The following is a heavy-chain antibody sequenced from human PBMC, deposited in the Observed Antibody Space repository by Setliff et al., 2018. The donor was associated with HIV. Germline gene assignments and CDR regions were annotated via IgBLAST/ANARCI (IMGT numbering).Heavy chain of an antibody. CDR3: ARAPYYDYSGLAVYYFDY. J-gene: IGHJ4*02. D-gene: IGHD3-22*01. CDR2: IYYSGST. Sequence: PSETLSLTCSVSGGSISSGGYYWSWIRQHPGKGLEWIGYIYYSGSTHYNASLRSRGSISRDTSKNQLFLRLRSVTVADTAVYYCARAPYYDYSGLAVYYFDYWGQGTLVTVSS. V-gene: IGHV4-31*03. CDR1: GGSISSGGYY.